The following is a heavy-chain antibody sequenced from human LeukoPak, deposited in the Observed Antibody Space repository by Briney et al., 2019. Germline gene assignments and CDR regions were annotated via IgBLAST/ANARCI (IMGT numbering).Heavy chain of an antibody. D-gene: IGHD3-9*01. CDR2: VYYTGST. Sequence: SETLSLTCTVSGGSISSALYHWGWIRQPPGKNLEWLGSVYYTGSTHNNPSLKSRVTISVDTSKNQFSLNLSSVTAADTAVYYCARRARGYYDILTQRKPNWFDPWGQGTLVTVSS. J-gene: IGHJ5*02. CDR1: GGSISSALYH. CDR3: ARRARGYYDILTQRKPNWFDP. V-gene: IGHV4-39*01.